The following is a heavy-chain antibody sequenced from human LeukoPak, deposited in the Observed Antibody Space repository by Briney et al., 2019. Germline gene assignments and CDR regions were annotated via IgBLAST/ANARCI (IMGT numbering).Heavy chain of an antibody. D-gene: IGHD3-3*01. Sequence: ASVKVSCKASGYTFTSYGISWVRQAPGQGLEWMGWISAYNGNTNYAQKLQGRVTMTTDTSTSTAYMELRSLRPDDTAVYYCARDFPPYYDFWSGYSPPQYWGQGTLVTVSS. CDR1: GYTFTSYG. CDR3: ARDFPPYYDFWSGYSPPQY. V-gene: IGHV1-18*01. J-gene: IGHJ4*02. CDR2: ISAYNGNT.